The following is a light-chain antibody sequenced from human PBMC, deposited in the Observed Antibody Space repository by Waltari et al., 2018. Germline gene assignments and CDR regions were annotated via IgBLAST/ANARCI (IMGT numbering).Light chain of an antibody. CDR3: LQRSNWWT. J-gene: IGKJ1*01. CDR2: GAS. Sequence: EIVMTQSPATLSLSPGERATLSCRASQSVSSSLAWYQQKPGQAPRLLIYGASSRATGIPDRFSGCVSGTDFTLTISSLEPEDVAVYYCLQRSNWWTFGQGTKVEIK. V-gene: IGKV3-15*01. CDR1: QSVSSS.